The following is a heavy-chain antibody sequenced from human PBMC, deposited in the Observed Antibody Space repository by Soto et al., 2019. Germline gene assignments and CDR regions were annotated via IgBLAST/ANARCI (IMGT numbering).Heavy chain of an antibody. CDR3: ARVRWLQPTRNYYYYYYGMDV. CDR1: GYTFTSYG. V-gene: IGHV1-18*04. CDR2: ISAYNGNT. Sequence: ASVKVSCKASGYTFTSYGISWVRQAPGQGLEWMGWISAYNGNTNYAQKLQGRVTMTTDTSTSTAYMELRSLRSDDTAVYYCARVRWLQPTRNYYYYYYGMDVWGQGTTVTVSS. D-gene: IGHD1-7*01. J-gene: IGHJ6*02.